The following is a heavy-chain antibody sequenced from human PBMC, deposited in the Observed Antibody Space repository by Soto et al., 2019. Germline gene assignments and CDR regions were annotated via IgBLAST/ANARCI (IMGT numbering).Heavy chain of an antibody. Sequence: PGGSLRLSCTGPGFTFGDYAMSWVRRAPGKGLEWVGFIRSKAYGGTTEWAASVRGRFTFSRDDSKRIAYLQMNSLKTEDTGVYWCTRGTRPSGMDVSGQGTTVTVYS. J-gene: IGHJ6*02. CDR1: GFTFGDYA. V-gene: IGHV3-49*04. CDR3: TRGTRPSGMDV. CDR2: IRSKAYGGTT. D-gene: IGHD6-6*01.